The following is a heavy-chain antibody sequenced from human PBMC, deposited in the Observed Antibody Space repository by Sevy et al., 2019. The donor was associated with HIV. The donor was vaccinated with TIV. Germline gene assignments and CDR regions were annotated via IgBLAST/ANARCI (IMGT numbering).Heavy chain of an antibody. CDR2: ISFDGDKK. V-gene: IGHV3-30*18. J-gene: IGHJ5*01. CDR3: AKGRVGYSDFWSGYNFDF. CDR1: GFIFTSYG. D-gene: IGHD3-3*01. Sequence: GGSLRFSCVASGFIFTSYGIHWVRQAPGKGLEWVAVISFDGDKKYYADSVKGRFTISRDNSKNTLYLQMNSLRTEDTAVYFCAKGRVGYSDFWSGYNFDFRGQGTLVTVSS.